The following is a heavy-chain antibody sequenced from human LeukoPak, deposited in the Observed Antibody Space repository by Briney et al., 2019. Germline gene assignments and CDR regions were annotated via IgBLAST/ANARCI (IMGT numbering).Heavy chain of an antibody. CDR2: ISYDGSNK. CDR1: GFTFSSYG. CDR3: ARVWPYGDYQGPNDY. V-gene: IGHV3-30*03. Sequence: PGGSLRLSCAASGFTFSSYGMHWVRQAPGKGLEWVAVISYDGSNKYYADSVKGRFTISRDNSKNTLYLQMNSLRADDTAVYYCARVWPYGDYQGPNDYWGQGTLVTVSS. J-gene: IGHJ4*02. D-gene: IGHD4-17*01.